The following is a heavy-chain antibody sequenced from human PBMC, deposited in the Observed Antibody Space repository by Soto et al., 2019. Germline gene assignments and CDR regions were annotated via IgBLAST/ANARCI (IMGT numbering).Heavy chain of an antibody. Sequence: QVQLQESGPGLVKPSQTLSLTCTVSGGSISSGDYYWSWIRQPPGKGLEWIGYIYYSGSTYYNPSLKSRVTISVDTSKNQFSLKLSSVTAADTAEYYCARDHYVYDILTGYGYYYGMDVWGQGTTVTVSS. CDR2: IYYSGST. D-gene: IGHD3-9*01. V-gene: IGHV4-30-4*01. J-gene: IGHJ6*02. CDR1: GGSISSGDYY. CDR3: ARDHYVYDILTGYGYYYGMDV.